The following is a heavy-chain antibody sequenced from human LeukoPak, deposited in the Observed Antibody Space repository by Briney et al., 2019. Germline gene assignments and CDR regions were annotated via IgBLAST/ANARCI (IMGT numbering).Heavy chain of an antibody. D-gene: IGHD2-2*01. Sequence: ASVKVSCKASGYTFTDYYMNWVRQAPGQGLERMGWIHPNSGGTNYAQKFQGRVTMTRDTSISTAYMELSRLTFDDTAVYYCGRKSASRKTSEFDYWGQGTLVTVSS. V-gene: IGHV1-2*02. CDR2: IHPNSGGT. CDR3: GRKSASRKTSEFDY. J-gene: IGHJ4*02. CDR1: GYTFTDYY.